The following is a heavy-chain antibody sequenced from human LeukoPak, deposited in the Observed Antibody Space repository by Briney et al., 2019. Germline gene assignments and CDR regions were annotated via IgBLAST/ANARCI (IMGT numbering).Heavy chain of an antibody. CDR2: INPSSGNT. Sequence: GASVKVSCKASGYTFISYYIHWVRQAPGQGLEWMGLINPSSGNTPYAQQFQSRVTMTRDTSTSTVYMELSSLRSEDTAVYYCARHSLIGTTPFDYWGQGTLVTVPS. V-gene: IGHV1-46*01. D-gene: IGHD1-20*01. J-gene: IGHJ4*02. CDR3: ARHSLIGTTPFDY. CDR1: GYTFISYY.